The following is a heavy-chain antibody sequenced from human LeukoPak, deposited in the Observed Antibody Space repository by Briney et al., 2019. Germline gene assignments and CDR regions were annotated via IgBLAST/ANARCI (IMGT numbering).Heavy chain of an antibody. Sequence: GGSLRLSCLASGFTFSRYSMHWVRQAPGKGLEWVAVISYDGSNKYYADSVKGRFTISRDNSKNTLYLQMNSLRAEDTAVYYCARARRDKVGASRLGEIDYWGQGTLVTVSS. V-gene: IGHV3-30-3*01. J-gene: IGHJ4*02. CDR3: ARARRDKVGASRLGEIDY. D-gene: IGHD1-26*01. CDR2: ISYDGSNK. CDR1: GFTFSRYS.